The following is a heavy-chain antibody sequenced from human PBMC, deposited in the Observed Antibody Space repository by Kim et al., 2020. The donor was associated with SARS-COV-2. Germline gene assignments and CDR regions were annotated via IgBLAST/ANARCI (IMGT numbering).Heavy chain of an antibody. CDR1: GITFSSYS. V-gene: IGHV3-21*01. CDR3: ARGAAGTRAWDY. J-gene: IGHJ4*02. CDR2: ISESGSSM. Sequence: GGSLRLSCAASGITFSSYSMNWVRQAPGEGLEWVSSISESGSSMYYPDSVKGRFTISRDNAKNSLYLQMNSLRVEDTAVYCCARGAAGTRAWDYWGQGTLVNVSS. D-gene: IGHD6-13*01.